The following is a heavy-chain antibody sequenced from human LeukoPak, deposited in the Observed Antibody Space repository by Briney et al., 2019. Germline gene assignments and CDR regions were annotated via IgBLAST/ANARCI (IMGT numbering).Heavy chain of an antibody. V-gene: IGHV3-7*03. D-gene: IGHD3-10*01. CDR1: GFTFSNFW. CDR2: IKQDETEK. Sequence: GGSLRLSCTASGFTFSNFWMGWVRQAPGKGLEWVANIKQDETEKFYLGSVKGRFTISRDNAKNSLYLQMNSLRAEDTAVYYCAKHSTGVECWGRGTLVTVSS. J-gene: IGHJ2*01. CDR3: AKHSTGVEC.